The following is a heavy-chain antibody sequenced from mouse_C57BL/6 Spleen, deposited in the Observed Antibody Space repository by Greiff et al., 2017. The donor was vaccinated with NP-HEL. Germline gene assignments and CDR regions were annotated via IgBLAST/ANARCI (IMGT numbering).Heavy chain of an antibody. CDR1: GFTFSSYA. J-gene: IGHJ1*03. D-gene: IGHD2-5*01. Sequence: EVQRVESGEGLVKPGGSLKLSCAASGFTFSSYAMSWVRQTPEKRLEWVAYISSGGDYIYYADTVKGRFTISRDNARNTLYLQMSSLKSEDTAMYYCTRDPEDSNGYFDVWGTGTTVTVSS. V-gene: IGHV5-9-1*02. CDR3: TRDPEDSNGYFDV. CDR2: ISSGGDYI.